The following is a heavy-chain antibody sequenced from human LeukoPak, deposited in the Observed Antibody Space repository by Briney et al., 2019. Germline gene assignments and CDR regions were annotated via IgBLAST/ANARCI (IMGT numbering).Heavy chain of an antibody. V-gene: IGHV3-11*06. J-gene: IGHJ4*02. CDR1: GFTFSDYF. Sequence: GGSLRLSCAASGFTFSDYFMTWIRQAPGKGLEWLSYITTGGYTNYADSVKGRFTISRDNAKNSLYLQMNSLRAEDTAVYYCASPRGWGQGTPVTVSS. CDR3: ASPRG. CDR2: ITTGGYT.